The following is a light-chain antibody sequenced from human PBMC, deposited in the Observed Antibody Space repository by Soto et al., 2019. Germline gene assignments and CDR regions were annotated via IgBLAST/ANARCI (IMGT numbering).Light chain of an antibody. CDR3: QSYDSSLSGTV. CDR2: GNN. V-gene: IGLV1-40*01. Sequence: QSVLTQPPSVSGAPGQRVTISCSGSSSNIGAGNAVHWYQHLPGTAPKLLMYGNNNRPSGVPDRFSGSKSGTSASLAITGLQAEDEADYYCQSYDSSLSGTVFGTGTKVTAL. J-gene: IGLJ1*01. CDR1: SSNIGAGNA.